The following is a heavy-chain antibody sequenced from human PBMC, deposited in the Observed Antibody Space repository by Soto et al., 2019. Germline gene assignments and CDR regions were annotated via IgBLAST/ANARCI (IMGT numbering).Heavy chain of an antibody. CDR2: IWDDGSNK. J-gene: IGHJ4*02. CDR1: GFTFSSYA. D-gene: IGHD3-10*01. CDR3: ARDRYGSGTYPSDY. Sequence: QVQLVESGGGVVQPGRSLRLSCAASGFTFSSYAMHWVSQAPGKGLEWVAVIWDDGSNKDYIDSVKGRFTISRDNSKNTMYLHMNSLRGEDTAVYYCARDRYGSGTYPSDYWGQGTLVTVSS. V-gene: IGHV3-33*01.